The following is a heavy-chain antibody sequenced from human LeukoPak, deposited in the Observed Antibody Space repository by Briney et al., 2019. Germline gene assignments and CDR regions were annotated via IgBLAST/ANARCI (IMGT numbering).Heavy chain of an antibody. V-gene: IGHV3-21*01. CDR3: ARDRAVDDAFDI. CDR2: ISSSSSYI. J-gene: IGHJ3*02. CDR1: GFTFSSYS. D-gene: IGHD5-24*01. Sequence: PGGSLRLSCAASGFTFSSYSMKWVRQAPGKGLEWVSSISSSSSYIYYADSVKGRFTISRDNAKNSLYLQMNSLRAEDTAVYYCARDRAVDDAFDIWGQGTMVTVSS.